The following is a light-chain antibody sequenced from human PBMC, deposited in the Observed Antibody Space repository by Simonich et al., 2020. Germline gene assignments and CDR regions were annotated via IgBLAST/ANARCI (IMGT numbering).Light chain of an antibody. CDR3: QQYYSTPYT. V-gene: IGKV4-1*01. J-gene: IGKJ2*01. Sequence: DIVMTQSPDSLAVSLGERANINCKSSQRVFYSSNNKNYLAWYQQKPGQPPKLLIYWASTRESGVPDRFSGSGSGTDFTLTISSLQAEDVAVYYCQQYYSTPYTFGQGTKLEIK. CDR2: WAS. CDR1: QRVFYSSNNKNY.